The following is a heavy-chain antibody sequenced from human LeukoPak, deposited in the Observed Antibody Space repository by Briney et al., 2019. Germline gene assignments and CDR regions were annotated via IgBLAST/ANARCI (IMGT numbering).Heavy chain of an antibody. CDR3: ARDGLDTMIVVGRGYFDY. Sequence: SETLSLTCTVSGGSISNFYWSWIRQPPGKGLEWIGYIFYSGSTNSNPSLKSRVTISVDTSKNQFSLKLSSVTAADTAVYYCARDGLDTMIVVGRGYFDYWGQGTLVTVSS. CDR2: IFYSGST. D-gene: IGHD3-22*01. V-gene: IGHV4-59*01. CDR1: GGSISNFY. J-gene: IGHJ4*02.